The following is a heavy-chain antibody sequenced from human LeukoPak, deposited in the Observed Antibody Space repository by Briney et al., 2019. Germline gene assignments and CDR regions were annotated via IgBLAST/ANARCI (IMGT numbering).Heavy chain of an antibody. CDR1: GFTFSNYA. J-gene: IGHJ5*02. Sequence: PGGSLRLSCVAPGFTFSNYAMSWVRQAPGKGLELVSGIYGSDDKTVYGDAVKGRFTISRDNSKNTLYLQMNSLRADDTAVYYCAKTQGYHDAWGQGALVTVSS. V-gene: IGHV3-23*01. CDR2: IYGSDDKT. D-gene: IGHD2-15*01. CDR3: AKTQGYHDA.